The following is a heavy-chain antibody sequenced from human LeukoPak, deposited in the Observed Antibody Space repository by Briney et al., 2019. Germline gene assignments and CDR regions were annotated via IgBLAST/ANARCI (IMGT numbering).Heavy chain of an antibody. Sequence: SGGSLRLSCAASGFTFSIYAMSWVRQAPGKRLQWVSSITSIGDGTYYEDSVKGGFTNSRDNSENMLYLQMNSLRVEVTAVYFCAKDRPNYYGSNGHYYRRDGDYWGQGTLVTVSS. CDR2: ITSIGDGT. CDR3: AKDRPNYYGSNGHYYRRDGDY. V-gene: IGHV3-23*01. D-gene: IGHD3-22*01. J-gene: IGHJ4*02. CDR1: GFTFSIYA.